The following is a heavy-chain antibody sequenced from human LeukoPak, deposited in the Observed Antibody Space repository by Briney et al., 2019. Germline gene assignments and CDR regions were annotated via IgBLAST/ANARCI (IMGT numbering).Heavy chain of an antibody. CDR1: GGSISSSNW. CDR3: ARGGSYRKPHLADI. J-gene: IGHJ4*02. V-gene: IGHV4-4*02. Sequence: PSETLSLTCAVSGGSISSSNWWSWVRQPPGKGLEWIGEIYHSGSTNYNPSLKSRVTISVDKSKNQFSLKLSSVTAADTAVYYCARGGSYRKPHLADIWGQGTLVTVSS. D-gene: IGHD1-26*01. CDR2: IYHSGST.